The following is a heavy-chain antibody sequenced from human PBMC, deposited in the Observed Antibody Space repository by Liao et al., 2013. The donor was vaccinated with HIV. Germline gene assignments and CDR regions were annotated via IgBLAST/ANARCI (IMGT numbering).Heavy chain of an antibody. D-gene: IGHD5-12*01. CDR3: ARDNSGYGTMDV. CDR1: GDLIRRDNYY. J-gene: IGHJ6*03. Sequence: QVRLQESGPGLVKPSQTLSLTCTVSGDLIRRDNYYWTWIRQPAGKGLEWIGHIYTGMSTTGTTNYNPSLKSRVSISADTSSNHVSLKLTSVTAADTAVYYCARDNSGYGTMDVWGKGTTVTVSS. CDR2: IYTGMSTTGTT. V-gene: IGHV4-61*02.